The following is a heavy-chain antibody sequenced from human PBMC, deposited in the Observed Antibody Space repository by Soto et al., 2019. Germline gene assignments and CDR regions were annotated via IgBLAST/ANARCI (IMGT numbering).Heavy chain of an antibody. J-gene: IGHJ4*02. CDR2: IYYSGST. Sequence: SSETLSLTCTVSGGSISSYYWSWIRQPPGKGLEWIGYIYYSGSTNYNPSLKSRVTISVDTSKNQFSLKLSSVTAADTAVYYCARLYSGSYLDYWGQGTLVTVSS. D-gene: IGHD1-26*01. CDR1: GGSISSYY. CDR3: ARLYSGSYLDY. V-gene: IGHV4-59*01.